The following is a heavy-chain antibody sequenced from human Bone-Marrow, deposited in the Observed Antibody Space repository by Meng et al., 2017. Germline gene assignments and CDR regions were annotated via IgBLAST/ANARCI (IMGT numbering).Heavy chain of an antibody. V-gene: IGHV3-33*01. CDR1: GFTFSSYG. J-gene: IGHJ4*02. CDR2: IWYDGSNK. Sequence: GESLKISCAASGFTFSSYGMHWVRQAPGKGLEWVAVIWYDGSNKYYADSVKGRFTISRDNSKNTLYLQMNSLRAEDTAVYYCARLLDYYDSSGYYGDFDYWGQGTLVTVSS. CDR3: ARLLDYYDSSGYYGDFDY. D-gene: IGHD3-22*01.